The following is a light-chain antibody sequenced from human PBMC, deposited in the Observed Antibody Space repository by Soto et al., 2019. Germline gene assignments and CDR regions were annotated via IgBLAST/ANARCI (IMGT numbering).Light chain of an antibody. CDR2: DVS. CDR3: SSFTRSSTVV. Sequence: QSVLTQTASVSGSPGQSITLSCTGSSSDVGAFNSVSWYQQYPGKAPKLIIYDVSVRPSGVSNRFSGSKSGNTASLTISGLQAEDEGNYFCSSFTRSSTVVFGGGTQLTVL. V-gene: IGLV2-14*03. CDR1: SSDVGAFNS. J-gene: IGLJ2*01.